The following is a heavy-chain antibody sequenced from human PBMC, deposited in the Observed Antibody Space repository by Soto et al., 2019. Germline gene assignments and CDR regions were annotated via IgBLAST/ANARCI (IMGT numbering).Heavy chain of an antibody. V-gene: IGHV3-33*01. D-gene: IGHD4-17*01. CDR2: IWYDGTQK. CDR3: ARAGGTTVTGLWHFDS. Sequence: GGSLRLSCEASGFAFNTYSMHWVRQPPGKGLEWLAAIWYDGTQKYYADSVKGRFIISRDNSKKTLYLEMNSLRAEDTAVYYCARAGGTTVTGLWHFDSWGQGTLVTV. CDR1: GFAFNTYS. J-gene: IGHJ4*02.